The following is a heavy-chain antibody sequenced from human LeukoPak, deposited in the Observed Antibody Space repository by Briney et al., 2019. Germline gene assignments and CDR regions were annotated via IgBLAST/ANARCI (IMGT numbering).Heavy chain of an antibody. V-gene: IGHV4-38-2*01. CDR1: GYSISSGYY. Sequence: SETLSLTCAVSGYSISSGYYWGWIRQPPGKGLEWIGSIYHSGSTYYNPSLKSRVTISVDTSKNQFSLKLSSVTAADTDVYYCARYYRYQLLTYDAFDIWGQGTMVTVSS. J-gene: IGHJ3*02. CDR3: ARYYRYQLLTYDAFDI. CDR2: IYHSGST. D-gene: IGHD2-2*01.